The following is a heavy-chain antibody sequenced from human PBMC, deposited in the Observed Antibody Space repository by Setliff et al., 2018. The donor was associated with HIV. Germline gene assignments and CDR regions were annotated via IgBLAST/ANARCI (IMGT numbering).Heavy chain of an antibody. D-gene: IGHD6-19*01. V-gene: IGHV3-15*01. CDR3: TTEVFRQWLVGDY. Sequence: PGGSLRLSCAAXGFTFRNACRGWXXXAPGKGLEWVGSIKSKSDDGTXDYAAXVKGRFTMQRDDSKNTLYLQMTSLKTEDTAVYYCTTEVFRQWLVGDYWGQGTLVTVSS. J-gene: IGHJ4*02. CDR2: IKSKSDDGTX. CDR1: GFTFRNAC.